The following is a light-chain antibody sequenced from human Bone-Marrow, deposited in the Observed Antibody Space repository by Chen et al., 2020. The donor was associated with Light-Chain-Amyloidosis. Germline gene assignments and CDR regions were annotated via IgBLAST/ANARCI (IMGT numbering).Light chain of an antibody. CDR1: QRISTW. CDR2: DAS. V-gene: IGKV1-5*01. Sequence: DIQLTQSPSTLSASVGDRVTITCRASQRISTWLAWYQQTPGKAPKLLIYDASSLESGVPSRFSGRGSGTEFTLTISSLQPDDFATYYCQQYNSYPMYTFGQGTKLEIK. CDR3: QQYNSYPMYT. J-gene: IGKJ2*01.